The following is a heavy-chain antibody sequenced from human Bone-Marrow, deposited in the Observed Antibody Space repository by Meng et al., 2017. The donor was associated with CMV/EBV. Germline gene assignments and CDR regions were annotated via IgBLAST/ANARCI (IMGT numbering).Heavy chain of an antibody. D-gene: IGHD2-2*01. Sequence: SETLSLTCTVSGGSISSYYWSWIRQPPGKGLEWIGYIYYSGSTNYNPSLKSRVTISVDTSKNQFSLKLSSVTAADTAVYYCARTPRGYCSSTSCFYYFDYWGQGTLVTVS. CDR1: GGSISSYY. CDR3: ARTPRGYCSSTSCFYYFDY. J-gene: IGHJ4*02. V-gene: IGHV4-59*01. CDR2: IYYSGST.